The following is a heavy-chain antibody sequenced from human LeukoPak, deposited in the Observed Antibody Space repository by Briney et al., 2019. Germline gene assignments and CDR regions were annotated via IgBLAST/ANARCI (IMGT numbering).Heavy chain of an antibody. CDR2: INPNSGGT. CDR3: ARDRQLYSSGWYGNFDY. Sequence: GASVKVSCKAPGYTFTGYYMHWVRQAPGQGLEWMGWINPNSGGTNYAQKFQGRVAMTRDTSISTAYMELSRLRSDDTAVYYCARDRQLYSSGWYGNFDYWGQGTLVTVSS. J-gene: IGHJ4*02. CDR1: GYTFTGYY. D-gene: IGHD6-19*01. V-gene: IGHV1-2*02.